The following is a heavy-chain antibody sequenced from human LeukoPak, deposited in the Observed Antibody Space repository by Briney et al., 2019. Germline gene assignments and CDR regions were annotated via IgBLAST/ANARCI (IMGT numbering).Heavy chain of an antibody. CDR1: GASISSGGYY. J-gene: IGHJ4*02. CDR3: ARGVPNDYSNYLSSFDY. Sequence: SQTLSLTCTVSGASISSGGYYWSWIRQLPEKGLEWIGYIYYTGSTYYNRSLRGRVKISLDMSQNRLSLKLSSVTAADTAVYYCARGVPNDYSNYLSSFDYWGQGNLVTVSS. D-gene: IGHD4-11*01. CDR2: IYYTGST. V-gene: IGHV4-31*03.